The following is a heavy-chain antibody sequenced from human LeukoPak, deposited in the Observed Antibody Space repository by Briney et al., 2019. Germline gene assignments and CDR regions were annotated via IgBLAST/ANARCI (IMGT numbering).Heavy chain of an antibody. Sequence: KTGGSLRLSCTAPGFIFSSAWMSWVRQTPGKGLEWVGRIKSKNVGETTDYAAPVKARFIISRDDSKNTLYLQMNSLKTEDTAVYYCTTDPLDALDIWGQGTMVTVSS. CDR3: TTDPLDALDI. CDR2: IKSKNVGETT. J-gene: IGHJ3*02. V-gene: IGHV3-15*01. CDR1: GFIFSSAW.